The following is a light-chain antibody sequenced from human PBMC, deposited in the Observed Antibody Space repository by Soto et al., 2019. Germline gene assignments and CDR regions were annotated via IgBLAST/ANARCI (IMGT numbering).Light chain of an antibody. V-gene: IGLV2-23*01. J-gene: IGLJ1*01. CDR1: SSDVGSYNL. CDR2: EDS. Sequence: SALTQPASVSGSPGQSITISCTGTSSDVGSYNLVSWYQQHPGKAPKLMIYEDSKRPSGVSDRFSGSKSGNTASLTISGLLAEDEADYYCCSYAGSSTYVFGTGTKLTVL. CDR3: CSYAGSSTYV.